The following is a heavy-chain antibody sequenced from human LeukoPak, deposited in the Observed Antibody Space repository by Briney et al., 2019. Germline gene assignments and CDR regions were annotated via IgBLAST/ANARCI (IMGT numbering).Heavy chain of an antibody. Sequence: SETLSLTCTVSGVSFSNSNFYWGWIRRPPGKGPEFIGSMHYSGSTYYNPSLKSRVAVFVDTSKNQFSLNLRFATDADTAVYYCARGVYCSSASCYWDWGQGTLVTVSS. D-gene: IGHD2-2*01. V-gene: IGHV4-39*01. CDR1: GVSFSNSNFY. CDR2: MHYSGST. CDR3: ARGVYCSSASCYWD. J-gene: IGHJ4*02.